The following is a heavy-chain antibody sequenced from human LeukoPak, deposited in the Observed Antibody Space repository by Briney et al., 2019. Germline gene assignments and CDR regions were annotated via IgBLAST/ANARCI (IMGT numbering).Heavy chain of an antibody. CDR2: IIPILGIA. D-gene: IGHD6-19*01. J-gene: IGHJ4*02. CDR3: ARDIDAGGSGWFALYYFDY. Sequence: SVKVSCKASGGTFSSYAISWARQAPGQGLEWMGRIIPILGIANYAQKFQGRVTITADKSTSTAYMELSSLRSEDTAVYYCARDIDAGGSGWFALYYFDYWGQGTLVTVSS. V-gene: IGHV1-69*04. CDR1: GGTFSSYA.